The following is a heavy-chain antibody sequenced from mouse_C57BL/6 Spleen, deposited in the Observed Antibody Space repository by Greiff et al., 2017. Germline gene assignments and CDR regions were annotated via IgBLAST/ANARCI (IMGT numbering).Heavy chain of an antibody. V-gene: IGHV1-64*01. CDR3: ARKFDYDDGYAMDY. D-gene: IGHD2-4*01. J-gene: IGHJ4*01. CDR1: GYTFTSYW. CDR2: IHPNSGST. Sequence: QVQLKQPGAELVKPGASVKLSCKASGYTFTSYWMHWVKQRPGQGLEWIGMIHPNSGSTNYNEKFKSKATLTVDKSSSTAYMQLSSLTSEDSAVYYCARKFDYDDGYAMDYWGQGTSVTVSS.